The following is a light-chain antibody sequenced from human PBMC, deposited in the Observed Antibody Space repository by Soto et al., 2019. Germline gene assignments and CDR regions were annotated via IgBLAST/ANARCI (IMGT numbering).Light chain of an antibody. Sequence: QSALTQPASVSASPGQSITISCTGTSSDVGGSNFVSWYQQHPGKPPKLIIYDVATRPSGVSNRFSGSKSGSTASLTISRLQTEDEADYYCASFTPSTTYVFGSGTKLTVL. V-gene: IGLV2-14*03. CDR2: DVA. J-gene: IGLJ1*01. CDR1: SSDVGGSNF. CDR3: ASFTPSTTYV.